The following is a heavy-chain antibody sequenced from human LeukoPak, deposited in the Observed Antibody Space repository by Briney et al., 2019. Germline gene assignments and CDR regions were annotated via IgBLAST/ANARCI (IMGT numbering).Heavy chain of an antibody. V-gene: IGHV3-48*01. CDR1: GFTFSSYE. CDR2: ISSSSSTI. D-gene: IGHD3-10*01. J-gene: IGHJ6*03. CDR3: ARRSWFGVHEPRYYYYYMDV. Sequence: GGSLRLSCAASGFTFSSYEMNWVRQAPGKGLEWVSYISSSSSTIYYADSVKGRFTISRDNAKNSLYLQMNSLRAEDTAVYYCARRSWFGVHEPRYYYYYMDVWGKGTTVTVSS.